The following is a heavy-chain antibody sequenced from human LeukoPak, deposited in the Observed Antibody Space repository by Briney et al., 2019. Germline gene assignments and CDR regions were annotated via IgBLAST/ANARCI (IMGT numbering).Heavy chain of an antibody. Sequence: GASVKVSCKASGYTFTSYGISWVRQAPGQGLEWMGGIIPIFGTANYAQKFQGRVTITTDESTSTAYMELSSLRSEDTAVYYCARFRAEYSSSYYFDYWGQGTLVTVSS. V-gene: IGHV1-69*05. CDR2: IIPIFGTA. J-gene: IGHJ4*02. D-gene: IGHD6-6*01. CDR1: GYTFTSYG. CDR3: ARFRAEYSSSYYFDY.